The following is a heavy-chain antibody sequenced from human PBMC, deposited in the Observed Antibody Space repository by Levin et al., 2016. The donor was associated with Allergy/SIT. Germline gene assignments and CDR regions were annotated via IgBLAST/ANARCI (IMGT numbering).Heavy chain of an antibody. V-gene: IGHV1-2*02. CDR2: INPNSGGT. Sequence: ASVKVSCKASGYTFTGYYMHWVRQAPGQGLEWMGWINPNSGGTNYAQKFQGRVTMTRNTSISTAYMELSSLRSGDTAVYYCARSWAVAGYFDYWGQGTLVTVSS. D-gene: IGHD6-19*01. J-gene: IGHJ4*02. CDR3: ARSWAVAGYFDY. CDR1: GYTFTGYY.